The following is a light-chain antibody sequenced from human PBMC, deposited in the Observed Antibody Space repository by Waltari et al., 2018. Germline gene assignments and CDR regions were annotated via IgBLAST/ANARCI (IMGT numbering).Light chain of an antibody. J-gene: IGLJ2*01. V-gene: IGLV2-23*02. CDR3: CSYAGSSTLDVV. CDR1: SSDIGSHNI. Sequence: QSALTQPASVPGSPGQSITISCTGTSSDIGSHNIVSWYQQHPGKAPKLMISEVSKRPSGVSNRFSGSKSGNRASLTISGLQAEDEADYYCCSYAGSSTLDVVFGGGTKLTVL. CDR2: EVS.